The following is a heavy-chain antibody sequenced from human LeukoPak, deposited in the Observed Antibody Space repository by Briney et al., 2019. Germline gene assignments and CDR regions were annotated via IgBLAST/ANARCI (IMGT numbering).Heavy chain of an antibody. D-gene: IGHD6-13*01. J-gene: IGHJ3*02. V-gene: IGHV3-23*01. Sequence: QAGGSLRLSCAASGFTFSSYAMSWVRQAPGKGLEWGSHISGSGISTYYADSVKGRFTFSRDNSKNTLYLQMNSLRAEDTAVYYCAKDRSIAAGDDAFDIWGQGTMVTVSS. CDR1: GFTFSSYA. CDR2: ISGSGIST. CDR3: AKDRSIAAGDDAFDI.